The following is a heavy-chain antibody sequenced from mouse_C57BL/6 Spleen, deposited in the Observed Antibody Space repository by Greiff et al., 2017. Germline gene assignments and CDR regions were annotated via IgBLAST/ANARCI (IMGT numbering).Heavy chain of an antibody. V-gene: IGHV5-9-1*02. Sequence: EVHLVESGEGLVKPGGSLKLSCAASGFTFSSYAMSWVRQTPEKRLEWVAYISSGGDYIYYADTVKGRFTISRDNARNTLYLQMSSLKSEDTALYYCTRDGGYAAWFAYWGQGTLVTVSA. D-gene: IGHD2-2*01. CDR3: TRDGGYAAWFAY. J-gene: IGHJ3*01. CDR1: GFTFSSYA. CDR2: ISSGGDYI.